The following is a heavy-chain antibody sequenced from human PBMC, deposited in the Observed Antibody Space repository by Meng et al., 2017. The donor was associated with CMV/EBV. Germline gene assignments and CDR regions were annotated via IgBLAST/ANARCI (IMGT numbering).Heavy chain of an antibody. J-gene: IGHJ4*02. CDR2: IYYSGST. CDR1: GGSFSGYY. D-gene: IGHD5-24*01. Sequence: SETLSLTCAVYGGSFSGYYWSWIRQPPGKGLEWIGSIYYSGSTYYNPSLKSRVTISVDTSKNQFSLKLSSVTAADTAVYYCAREGWLQLRYFDYWGQGTLVTVSS. CDR3: AREGWLQLRYFDY. V-gene: IGHV4-34*01.